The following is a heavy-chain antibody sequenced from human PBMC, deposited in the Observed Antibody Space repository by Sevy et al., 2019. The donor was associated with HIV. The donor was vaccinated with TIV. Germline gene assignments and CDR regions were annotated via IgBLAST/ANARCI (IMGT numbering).Heavy chain of an antibody. D-gene: IGHD3-22*01. CDR1: GFTFSNYW. V-gene: IGHV3-7*01. CDR3: ARGDYSDTNCNFFDAFDI. Sequence: GGSLRLSCVASGFTFSNYWMSWVRQAPGKGLEWVANINQNGSQKFYVDSMKGRISISRDNPKNSLYLQMSILRAEDTALDYCARGDYSDTNCNFFDAFDIWGQGTMVTVSS. J-gene: IGHJ3*02. CDR2: INQNGSQK.